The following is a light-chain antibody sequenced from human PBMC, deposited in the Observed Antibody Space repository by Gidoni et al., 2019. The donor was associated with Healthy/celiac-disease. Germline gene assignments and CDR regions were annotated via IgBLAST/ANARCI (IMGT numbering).Light chain of an antibody. J-gene: IGKJ2*01. V-gene: IGKV1-39*01. CDR3: QQSYSTRYT. CDR1: QSISSY. CDR2: AAS. Sequence: DIQMTQSPSSLSASVGDRVTITCRASQSISSYLNWYQQKPGNAPKLLIYAASSLQSGVPSRFSGSGSGTDFTLTISSLQPEEFATYYCQQSYSTRYTFGQGTKLEIK.